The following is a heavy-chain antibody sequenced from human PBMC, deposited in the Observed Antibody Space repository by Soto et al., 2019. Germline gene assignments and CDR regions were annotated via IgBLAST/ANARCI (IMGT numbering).Heavy chain of an antibody. J-gene: IGHJ4*02. CDR1: GFTFSFCA. Sequence: EVQLLESGGGLVQPGGSLRLSCAASGFTFSFCAMSWVRQAPGKGLEWVSSIRGGGGDTYYADSVRGRFTISRENSKXXXXXXXXXXXXXXXXXXXXXKGHSDSYYYFDYWGQGTLVTVSS. D-gene: IGHD3-22*01. CDR2: IRGGGGDT. CDR3: XKGHSDSYYYFDY. V-gene: IGHV3-23*01.